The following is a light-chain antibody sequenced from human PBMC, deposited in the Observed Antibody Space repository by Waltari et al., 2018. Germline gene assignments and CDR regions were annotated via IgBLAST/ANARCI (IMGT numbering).Light chain of an antibody. CDR3: QVWDSSSDHPYV. CDR1: NMGSKS. J-gene: IGLJ1*01. Sequence: SYVLTQPPSVSVAPGQTARITCGGNNMGSKSVHWYQQKPGQAPVLVVYDDSARPSGIPERFSGSNSGNTATLTISRVEAGDEADYYCQVWDSSSDHPYVFGTGTKVIVL. V-gene: IGLV3-21*02. CDR2: DDS.